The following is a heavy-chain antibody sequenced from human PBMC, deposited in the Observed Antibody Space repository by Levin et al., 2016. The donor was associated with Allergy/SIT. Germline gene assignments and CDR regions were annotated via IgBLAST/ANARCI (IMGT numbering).Heavy chain of an antibody. J-gene: IGHJ4*02. CDR3: ALPGSGSYYKSPPYY. V-gene: IGHV3-30*03. Sequence: WIRQPPGKGLEWVAVISYDGSNKYYADSVKGRFTISRDNSKNTLYLQMNSLRAEDTAVYYCALPGSGSYYKSPPYYWGQGTLVTVSS. CDR2: ISYDGSNK. D-gene: IGHD3-10*01.